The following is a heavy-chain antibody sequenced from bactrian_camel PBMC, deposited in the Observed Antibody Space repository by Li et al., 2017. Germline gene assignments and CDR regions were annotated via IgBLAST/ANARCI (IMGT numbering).Heavy chain of an antibody. CDR3: TAGEPRGGSCLLEYSDY. V-gene: IGHV3S53*01. CDR2: MDGDGRK. D-gene: IGHD7*01. J-gene: IGHJ4*01. CDR1: KYIVNVNC. Sequence: VQLVESGGDSVQAGGSLRLSCVSSKYIVNVNCVVWFRQAPGKEREAVAEMDGDGRKRYAESMQGRFSISKDNTRNTLYLQMNNLTPEDTGKYFCTAGEPRGGSCLLEYSDYWGLGTQVTVS.